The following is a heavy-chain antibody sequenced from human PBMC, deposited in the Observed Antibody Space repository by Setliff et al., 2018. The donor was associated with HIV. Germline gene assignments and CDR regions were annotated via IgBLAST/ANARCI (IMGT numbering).Heavy chain of an antibody. CDR1: GGSMNDYY. CDR3: VREVVSAVWYFDH. J-gene: IGHJ2*01. Sequence: ASETLSLTCTVSGGSMNDYYGSWVRQPDGKTLEWLGRITSSGISNYNFSLRSRVTMSMDTSNNQFSLTLNSVTAADTAVYYCVREVVSAVWYFDHWGRGTQVTVSS. CDR2: ITSSGIS. V-gene: IGHV4-4*07.